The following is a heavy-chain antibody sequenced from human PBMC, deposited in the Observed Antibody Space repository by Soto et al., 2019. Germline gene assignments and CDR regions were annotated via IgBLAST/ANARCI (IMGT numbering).Heavy chain of an antibody. CDR3: ARGYCSGGSCYEIGDY. Sequence: GSSVKVSCKASGYTFTGYYMHWVRQAPGQGLEWMGWINPNSGGTNYAQKFQGRVTMTRDTSISTAYVELSRLRSDDTAVYYCARGYCSGGSCYEIGDYWGQGTLVTVSS. CDR1: GYTFTGYY. V-gene: IGHV1-2*02. D-gene: IGHD2-15*01. CDR2: INPNSGGT. J-gene: IGHJ4*02.